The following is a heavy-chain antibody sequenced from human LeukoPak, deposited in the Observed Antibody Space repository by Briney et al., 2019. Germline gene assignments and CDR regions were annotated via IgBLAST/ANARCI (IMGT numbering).Heavy chain of an antibody. D-gene: IGHD1-26*01. CDR2: IYYSGST. CDR1: GGSISSSNYY. V-gene: IGHV4-39*07. CDR3: ARPILGATTGVDAFDI. Sequence: SETLSLTCTVSGGSISSSNYYWGWIRQPPGKGLEWIGSIYYSGSTYYNPSLKSRATISVDTSKNQFSLKLSSVTAADTAVYYCARPILGATTGVDAFDIWGQGTMVTVSS. J-gene: IGHJ3*02.